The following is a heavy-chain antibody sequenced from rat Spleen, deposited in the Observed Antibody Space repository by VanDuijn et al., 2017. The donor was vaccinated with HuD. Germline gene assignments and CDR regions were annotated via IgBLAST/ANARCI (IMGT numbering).Heavy chain of an antibody. CDR1: GFTFNNYW. CDR2: ITNTGGSI. CDR3: ARGGYTTDYFYVGWFAY. D-gene: IGHD1-6*01. V-gene: IGHV5-31*01. J-gene: IGHJ3*01. Sequence: EVQLVESGGGLVQPGRSLKLSCVASGFTFNNYWMTWIRQAPGKGLEWVASITNTGGSIYYPDSVKGRFTISRDNAKNTQYLQMDSLRSEDTATYYCARGGYTTDYFYVGWFAYWGQGTLVTVSS.